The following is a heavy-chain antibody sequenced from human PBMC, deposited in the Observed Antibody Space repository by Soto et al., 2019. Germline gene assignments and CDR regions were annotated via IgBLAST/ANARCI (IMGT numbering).Heavy chain of an antibody. CDR3: ARSILTGYTHAFDI. CDR1: GFTFSSYA. J-gene: IGHJ3*02. D-gene: IGHD3-9*01. Sequence: GGSLRLSCAASGFTFSSYAMHWVRQAPGKGLEWVAVISYDGSNKYYADSVKGRFTISRDNSKNTLYLQMNSLRAEDTAVYYCARSILTGYTHAFDIWGQGTMVTVS. V-gene: IGHV3-30-3*01. CDR2: ISYDGSNK.